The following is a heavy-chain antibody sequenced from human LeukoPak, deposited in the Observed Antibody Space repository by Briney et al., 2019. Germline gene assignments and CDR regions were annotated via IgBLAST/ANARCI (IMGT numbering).Heavy chain of an antibody. D-gene: IGHD3-10*01. CDR1: GGSISSYY. V-gene: IGHV4-4*07. CDR2: IYTSGST. CDR3: ARTRYYYNSRSYGAPYYFDY. Sequence: PSETLSLTCTVSGGSISSYYWSWIRQPAGKGLEWIGRIYTSGSTNYNPSLKSRVTMSLDTSKNQFSLKLSSVTAADTAVYYCARTRYYYNSRSYGAPYYFDYWGQGTLVTVSS. J-gene: IGHJ4*02.